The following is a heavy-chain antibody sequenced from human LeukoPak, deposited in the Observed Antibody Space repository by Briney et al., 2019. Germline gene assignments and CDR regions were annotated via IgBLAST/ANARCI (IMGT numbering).Heavy chain of an antibody. CDR1: GFTFDDSA. D-gene: IGHD3-22*01. CDR2: ISWNSGII. J-gene: IGHJ1*01. V-gene: IGHV3-9*01. Sequence: GGSLRLSCAASGFTFDDSAMHWVRQVPGKCLEWVSGISWNSGIIDSADSVKGRFTISRDNAKNSLYLQMNNLRPDDTAFYYCAKAPPYYSDSSGYFQHWGQGTLVTVSS. CDR3: AKAPPYYSDSSGYFQH.